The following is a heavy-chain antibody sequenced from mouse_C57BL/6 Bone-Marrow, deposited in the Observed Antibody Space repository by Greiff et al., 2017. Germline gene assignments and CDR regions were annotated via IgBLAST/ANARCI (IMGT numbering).Heavy chain of an antibody. CDR2: IYPGSGST. D-gene: IGHD2-5*01. V-gene: IGHV1-55*01. CDR3: ARPYCSNYWYFDV. CDR1: GYTFTSYW. Sequence: VQLQQPGAELVKPGASVKMSCKASGYTFTSYWITWVKQRPGQGLEWIGDIYPGSGSTNYNEKFKSKATLTVDTSSSAAYMQLSSLTSEDSAVYCCARPYCSNYWYFDVWGRGTTVTVSA. J-gene: IGHJ1*03.